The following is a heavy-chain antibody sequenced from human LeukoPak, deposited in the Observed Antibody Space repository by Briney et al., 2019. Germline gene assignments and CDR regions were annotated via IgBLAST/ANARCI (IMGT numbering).Heavy chain of an antibody. J-gene: IGHJ6*03. CDR3: AKSGSRSLEWLQNPYMDV. CDR2: ISGSGGST. CDR1: GFTFSSYA. Sequence: GGSLRLSCAASGFTFSSYAMSWVRQAPGKGLEWVSAISGSGGSTYYADSVKGRFTISRDNSKNTLYLQMNSLRAEDTAVYYCAKSGSRSLEWLQNPYMDVWGKGTTVTVSS. V-gene: IGHV3-23*01. D-gene: IGHD3-3*01.